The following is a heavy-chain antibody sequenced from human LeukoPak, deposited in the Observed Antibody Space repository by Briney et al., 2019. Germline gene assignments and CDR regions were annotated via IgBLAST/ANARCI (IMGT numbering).Heavy chain of an antibody. Sequence: ASVKVSCKASGYTFTGYYMHWVRQAPGQGLEWMGWINPNSGGTNYAQKFQGRVTMTRDTSISTAYMELSRLRSDDTAVYYCARVQSKFGELIPDWFDPWGQGTLVTVSP. V-gene: IGHV1-2*02. CDR1: GYTFTGYY. CDR2: INPNSGGT. J-gene: IGHJ5*02. D-gene: IGHD3-10*01. CDR3: ARVQSKFGELIPDWFDP.